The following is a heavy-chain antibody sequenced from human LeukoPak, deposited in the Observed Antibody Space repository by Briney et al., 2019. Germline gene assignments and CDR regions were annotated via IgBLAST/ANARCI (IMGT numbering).Heavy chain of an antibody. CDR2: IYNSGST. V-gene: IGHV4-59*08. CDR3: ARSPVLGPLNYGELGWFDP. Sequence: QPSETLSLTCTVSGGSISSYYWSWIRQSPGKGLELIGYIYNSGSTNYNPSLKSRVTISVDTSKNQFSLKLSSVTAADTAVYYCARSPVLGPLNYGELGWFDPWGQGTLVTVSS. CDR1: GGSISSYY. J-gene: IGHJ5*02. D-gene: IGHD4-17*01.